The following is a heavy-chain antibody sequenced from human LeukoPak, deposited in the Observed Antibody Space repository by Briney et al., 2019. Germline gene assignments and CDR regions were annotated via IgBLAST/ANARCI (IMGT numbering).Heavy chain of an antibody. CDR3: ARGTYYYDSSGLSNAFDI. Sequence: ASVKVSCKASGYTFTSYDINWVRQATGQGLEWMGWMNPNSGNTGYAQKFQGRVTITRNTSISTAYMELSSLRSEDTAVYYCARGTYYYDSSGLSNAFDIWGQGTMVTVSS. V-gene: IGHV1-8*03. J-gene: IGHJ3*02. CDR1: GYTFTSYD. D-gene: IGHD3-22*01. CDR2: MNPNSGNT.